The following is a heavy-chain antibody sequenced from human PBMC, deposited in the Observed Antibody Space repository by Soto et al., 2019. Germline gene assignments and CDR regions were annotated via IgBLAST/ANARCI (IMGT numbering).Heavy chain of an antibody. CDR3: AKDQADYVVSDAFDI. CDR2: ISGSGGST. D-gene: IGHD4-17*01. CDR1: GFTFSSYA. J-gene: IGHJ3*02. V-gene: IGHV3-23*01. Sequence: PGGSLRLSCAASGFTFSSYAMSWVRQAPGKGPEWVSAISGSGGSTYYADSVKGRFTISRDNSKNTLYLQMNSLRAEDTAVYYCAKDQADYVVSDAFDIWGQGTMVTVSS.